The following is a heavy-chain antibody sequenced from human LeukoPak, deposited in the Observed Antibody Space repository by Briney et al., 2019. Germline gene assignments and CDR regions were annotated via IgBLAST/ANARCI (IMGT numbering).Heavy chain of an antibody. D-gene: IGHD6-19*01. V-gene: IGHV3-53*01. CDR3: AKGVGSGWYYFDY. J-gene: IGHJ4*02. CDR1: GFTVSSNY. Sequence: GGSLRLSCAASGFTVSSNYMSWVRQAPGKGLEWVSVISGSGDSTYSANSVKGRFTISRDNSKNTLYLQMNRLRAEDTAVYYCAKGVGSGWYYFDYWGQGTLVTVSS. CDR2: ISGSGDST.